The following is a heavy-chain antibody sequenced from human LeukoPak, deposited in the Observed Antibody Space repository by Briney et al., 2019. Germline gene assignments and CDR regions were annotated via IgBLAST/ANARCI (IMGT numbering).Heavy chain of an antibody. CDR1: GFTFSSYG. V-gene: IGHV3-30*18. Sequence: GGSLRLSCAASGFTFSSYGMHWVRQAPGKGLEWGAVISYDGSNKYYSDSVKGRFTISRDNSKNTLNLKMNSLRDEETAVYYCAKDRWELRYIGYWGQGTLVTVSS. CDR3: AKDRWELRYIGY. CDR2: ISYDGSNK. D-gene: IGHD1-26*01. J-gene: IGHJ4*02.